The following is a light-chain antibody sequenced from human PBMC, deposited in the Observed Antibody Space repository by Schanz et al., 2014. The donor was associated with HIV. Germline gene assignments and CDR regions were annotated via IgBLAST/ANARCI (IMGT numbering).Light chain of an antibody. CDR2: EVS. CDR1: SSDVGSYNR. V-gene: IGLV2-18*02. J-gene: IGLJ3*02. CDR3: SSYGGGDTVL. Sequence: QSALTQPASVSGSPGQSIPISCTGTSSDVGSYNRVSWYQQSPGTAPKLLIYEVSDRPSGIPDRFSGSKSGNTASLTISGLQADDEADYYCSSYGGGDTVLFGGGTKLTVL.